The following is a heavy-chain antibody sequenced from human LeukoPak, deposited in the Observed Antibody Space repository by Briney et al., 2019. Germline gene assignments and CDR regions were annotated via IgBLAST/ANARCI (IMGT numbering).Heavy chain of an antibody. CDR1: GFTFSSYA. V-gene: IGHV3-66*01. J-gene: IGHJ4*02. CDR2: IYSGGYT. D-gene: IGHD5-24*01. Sequence: GGSLRLSCAASGFTFSSYAMSWVRQAPGKGLEWVSVIYSGGYTYYVDSVKGRFTISRDNSKNTLYLQMNSLRAEDTAVYYCARGVRDGYNYYLDYWGQGTLVTVSS. CDR3: ARGVRDGYNYYLDY.